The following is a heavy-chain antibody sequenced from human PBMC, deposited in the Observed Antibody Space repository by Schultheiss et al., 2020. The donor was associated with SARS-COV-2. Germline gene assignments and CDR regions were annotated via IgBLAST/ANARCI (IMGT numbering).Heavy chain of an antibody. D-gene: IGHD4-11*01. CDR1: GFTFSSYG. Sequence: GESLKISCAASGFTFSSYGMHWVRQAPGKGLEWVAVISYDGSNKYYADSVKGRFTISRDNSKNTLYLQMNSLRAEDTAVYYCARATVTTPRYFDYWGQGTLVTVSS. CDR3: ARATVTTPRYFDY. CDR2: ISYDGSNK. J-gene: IGHJ4*02. V-gene: IGHV3-30*03.